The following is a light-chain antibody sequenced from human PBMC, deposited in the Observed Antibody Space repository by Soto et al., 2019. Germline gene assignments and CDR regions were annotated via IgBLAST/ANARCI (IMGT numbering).Light chain of an antibody. Sequence: QSVLTQPPSVSGAPGQRVTNSCTGSSSNSGAGYDVHWYQQLPGTAPKLLIYGNSNRPSGVPDRFSGSKSGTSASLAITGLQAEDEADYYCQSYDSSLSGWVFGGGTQLTVL. CDR1: SSNSGAGYD. V-gene: IGLV1-40*01. J-gene: IGLJ7*01. CDR2: GNS. CDR3: QSYDSSLSGWV.